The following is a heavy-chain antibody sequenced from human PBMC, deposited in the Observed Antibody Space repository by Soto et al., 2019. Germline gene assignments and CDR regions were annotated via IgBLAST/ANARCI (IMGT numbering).Heavy chain of an antibody. J-gene: IGHJ6*02. CDR2: IQYNGYS. V-gene: IGHV4-59*08. CDR3: ARHGFGSLHGLVDV. CDR1: GGSITNYY. Sequence: QVQLQESGPGLVKPSETLSLTCTVSGGSITNYYCSWFRQPPGEGLEWIGYIQYNGYSAYNLSLKRRVTMSMDTCKTQFSLMLESVTATDAAVYYCARHGFGSLHGLVDVWGQGTTVIVSS. D-gene: IGHD3-10*01.